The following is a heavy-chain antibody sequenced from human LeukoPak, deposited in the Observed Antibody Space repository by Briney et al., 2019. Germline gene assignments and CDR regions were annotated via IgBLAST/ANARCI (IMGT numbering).Heavy chain of an antibody. CDR2: ISSSSSTI. D-gene: IGHD6-13*01. Sequence: GGSLRLSCAASGFTFSSYSMNWVRQAPGKGLEWVSYISSSSSTIYYADSVKGRFTISRDNAKNSLYLQMNSLRDEDTAVHYCARESGSSWFPYYFDYWGQGTLVTVSS. J-gene: IGHJ4*02. V-gene: IGHV3-48*02. CDR3: ARESGSSWFPYYFDY. CDR1: GFTFSSYS.